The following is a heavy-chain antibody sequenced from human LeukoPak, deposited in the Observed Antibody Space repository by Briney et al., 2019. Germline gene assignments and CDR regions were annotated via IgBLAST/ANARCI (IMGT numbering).Heavy chain of an antibody. V-gene: IGHV3-64D*06. J-gene: IGHJ4*02. CDR3: VKDSPPVQQLGLFDY. D-gene: IGHD6-13*01. CDR1: GFTFSSYA. CDR2: ISSNGGST. Sequence: GGSPRLSCSASGFTFSSYAMHWVRQAPGKGLEYVSAISSNGGSTYYADSVKGRFTISRDNSKNTLYLQMSSLRAEDTAVYYCVKDSPPVQQLGLFDYWGQGTLVTVSS.